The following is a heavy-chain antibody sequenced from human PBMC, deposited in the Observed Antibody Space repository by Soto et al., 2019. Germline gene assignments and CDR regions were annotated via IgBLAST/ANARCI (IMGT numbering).Heavy chain of an antibody. V-gene: IGHV4-4*07. J-gene: IGHJ6*02. CDR1: GGSISSYY. D-gene: IGHD1-1*01. CDR3: ASPGELARDYFYRYGLDV. Sequence: SETLSLTCTVSGGSISSYYWCWTRQPAGKGLEWIGRFYPTGKTNYNPSLQSRLTMSADTSRNQFSLNLTSVTAADTAVYYCASPGELARDYFYRYGLDVWGQGTTVTVSS. CDR2: FYPTGKT.